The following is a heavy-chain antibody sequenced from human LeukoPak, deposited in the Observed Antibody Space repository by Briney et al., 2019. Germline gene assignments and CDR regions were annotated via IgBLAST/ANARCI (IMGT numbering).Heavy chain of an antibody. CDR1: GFTFSSYG. V-gene: IGHV3-30*02. Sequence: GGSLRLSCAASGFTFSSYGMHWVRQAPGKGLEWVAFIRHDGSNKYYADSVKGRFTISRDNSKNTLYLQMNSLRAEDTAVYYCAKDDYDYVWGSYRFDYWGQGTLVTVSS. J-gene: IGHJ4*02. CDR2: IRHDGSNK. D-gene: IGHD3-16*02. CDR3: AKDDYDYVWGSYRFDY.